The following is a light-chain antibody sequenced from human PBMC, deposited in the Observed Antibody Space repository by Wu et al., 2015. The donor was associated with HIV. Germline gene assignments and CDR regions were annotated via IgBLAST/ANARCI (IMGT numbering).Light chain of an antibody. CDR3: QQYGRSPLT. CDR1: QSVVSGY. Sequence: SCRASQSVVSGYLAWSNTDLGQAPRLLIYAASNRATGIPDRFSGSGSGTDFTLTIRTLEPEDFAVYYCQQYGRSPLTFGGGTKVEIK. J-gene: IGKJ4*01. V-gene: IGKV3-20*01. CDR2: AAS.